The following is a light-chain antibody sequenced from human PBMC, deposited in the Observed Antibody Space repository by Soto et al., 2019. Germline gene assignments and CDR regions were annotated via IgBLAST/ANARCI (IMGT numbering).Light chain of an antibody. Sequence: EIVLTQSPATLSLSPGERATLSCRASQSVSSYLAWYQQKPGQAPRLLIYDASIMATGIPARFSGSAFGTDFPITISSLEPEDFAVYYRQQRSNGPMYTFGQGTKLEIK. CDR2: DAS. CDR3: QQRSNGPMYT. CDR1: QSVSSY. J-gene: IGKJ2*01. V-gene: IGKV3-11*01.